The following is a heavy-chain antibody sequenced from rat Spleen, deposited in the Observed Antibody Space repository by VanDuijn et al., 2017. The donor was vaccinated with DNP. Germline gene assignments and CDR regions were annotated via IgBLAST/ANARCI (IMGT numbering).Heavy chain of an antibody. J-gene: IGHJ3*01. D-gene: IGHD1-11*01. CDR1: GFNLNDYW. CDR2: INKDSSTM. CDR3: ARLGWHGWFAY. Sequence: EVKLVESGGGLVQPGRSLKLSCAASGFNLNDYWMGWVRQAPGKGLEWIGEINKDSSTMNYTPSLKYKFTISRDNAQHTLYLQMSKLGSEDTAIYYCARLGWHGWFAYWGQGTLVTVSS. V-gene: IGHV4-2*01.